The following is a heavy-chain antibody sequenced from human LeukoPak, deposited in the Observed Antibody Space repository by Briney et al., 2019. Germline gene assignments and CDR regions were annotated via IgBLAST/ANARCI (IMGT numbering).Heavy chain of an antibody. D-gene: IGHD6-13*01. CDR2: ILSDGNDK. Sequence: GGSLRLSCAASGITFSSYGMHWVRQAPGRGLEWVAIILSDGNDKYYADSVKGRFTISRDNSKDTLDLQMNSLRAEDTAVYYCAKDRTSTWSWDYWGQGTLVIVSS. CDR3: AKDRTSTWSWDY. J-gene: IGHJ4*02. CDR1: GITFSSYG. V-gene: IGHV3-30*19.